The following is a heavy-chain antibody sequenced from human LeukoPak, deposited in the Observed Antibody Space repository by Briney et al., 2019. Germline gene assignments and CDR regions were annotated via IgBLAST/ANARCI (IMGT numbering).Heavy chain of an antibody. V-gene: IGHV3-23*01. J-gene: IGHJ5*01. CDR1: GFTFSSYA. Sequence: PAGSLRLSCAASGFTFSSYAMSWVRQAPGKGLEWVSAIRNSGVNTYYADSVKGRFTISRDNYKNTLYLEMNSLRAEDTAVYYCGNPHYDFWSGPMNWFDSWGQGSLVTVSS. CDR2: IRNSGVNT. D-gene: IGHD3-3*01. CDR3: GNPHYDFWSGPMNWFDS.